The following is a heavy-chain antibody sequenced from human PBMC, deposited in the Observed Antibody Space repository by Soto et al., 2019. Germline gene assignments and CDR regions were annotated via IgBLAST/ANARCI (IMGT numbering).Heavy chain of an antibody. V-gene: IGHV3-64*01. CDR3: TRAPSVTLLYDH. Sequence: EVQLVESGGGLVQPGGSLRLSCAASGFTFSAFAMHWVRLAPGRGLEYVSAISNNGDGTYYANSVKGRFIISRDNSKNTLFLHMDSLRSDDMAMYFCTRAPSVTLLYDHWGQGTLVTVSS. CDR2: ISNNGDGT. J-gene: IGHJ4*02. D-gene: IGHD2-21*02. CDR1: GFTFSAFA.